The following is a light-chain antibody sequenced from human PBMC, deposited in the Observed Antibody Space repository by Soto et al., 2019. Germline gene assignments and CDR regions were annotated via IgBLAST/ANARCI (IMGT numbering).Light chain of an antibody. Sequence: QSVLTQPASVSGSPGQSITISCTGTSSDVGSRNLVSWYQQHPGKAPKLIIYEVTKWPSGVSNRFSGSKSGNTASLTIFGLQAEDEADYYCCSYAGSYTWVFGGGTTLTVL. V-gene: IGLV2-23*02. CDR3: CSYAGSYTWV. CDR1: SSDVGSRNL. J-gene: IGLJ3*02. CDR2: EVT.